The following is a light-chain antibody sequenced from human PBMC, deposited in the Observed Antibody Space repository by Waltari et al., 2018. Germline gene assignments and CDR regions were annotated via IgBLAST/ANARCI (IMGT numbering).Light chain of an antibody. Sequence: QSALTQPASVSGSPGQSITISCTGTSSHVGGYKYVPWYQQHPGKAPKLMIYGVSNRPSGVSNRFSGSKSGNTASLIISGLQAEDEADYYCSSYTSSSTRVFGTGTKVTVL. CDR3: SSYTSSSTRV. J-gene: IGLJ1*01. CDR1: SSHVGGYKY. CDR2: GVS. V-gene: IGLV2-14*03.